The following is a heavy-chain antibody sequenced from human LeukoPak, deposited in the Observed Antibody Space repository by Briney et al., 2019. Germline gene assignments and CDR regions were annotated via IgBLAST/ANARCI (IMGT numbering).Heavy chain of an antibody. J-gene: IGHJ4*02. CDR2: IYHSGST. CDR1: GGSISSGGYS. Sequence: PSQTLSLTCAVSGGSISSGGYSWSWIRQPPGKGLEWIGYIYHSGSTYYNPSLKSRVTISVDTSKNQFSLKLSSVTAADTAVYYCARGGAMVRGVIPLDYWGQGTLVTVSS. CDR3: ARGGAMVRGVIPLDY. D-gene: IGHD3-10*01. V-gene: IGHV4-30-2*01.